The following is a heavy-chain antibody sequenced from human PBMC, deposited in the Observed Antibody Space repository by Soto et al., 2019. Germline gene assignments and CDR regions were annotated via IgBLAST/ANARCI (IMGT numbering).Heavy chain of an antibody. CDR1: GFTFSSYG. CDR2: IWYDGSNK. D-gene: IGHD3-10*01. J-gene: IGHJ3*02. V-gene: IGHV3-33*01. Sequence: QVQLVESGGGVVQPGRSLRLSCAAYGFTFSSYGMHWVRQAPGKGQEWVAVIWYDGSNKYYADSVKGRFTISRDNSKNTLYLQMNSLRAEDTAVYYCARTRAPGMTYYYGSGGDDAFDIWGQGTMVTVSS. CDR3: ARTRAPGMTYYYGSGGDDAFDI.